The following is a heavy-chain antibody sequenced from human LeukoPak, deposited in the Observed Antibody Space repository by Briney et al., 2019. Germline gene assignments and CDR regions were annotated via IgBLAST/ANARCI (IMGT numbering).Heavy chain of an antibody. Sequence: SETLSLACTVSGYSISSGYYWGWIRQPPGKGLEWIGRIYTSGSANYNPSLKGRLTVSVDTSKNQFSLKLSSVTAADTAVYYCARGTMVRGESWGQGTLVTVSS. D-gene: IGHD3-10*01. CDR3: ARGTMVRGES. CDR2: IYTSGSA. V-gene: IGHV4-38-2*02. CDR1: GYSISSGYY. J-gene: IGHJ5*02.